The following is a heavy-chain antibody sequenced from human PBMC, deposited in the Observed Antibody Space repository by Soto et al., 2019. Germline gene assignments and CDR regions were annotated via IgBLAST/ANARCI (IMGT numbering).Heavy chain of an antibody. Sequence: VASVKVSCKASGYTFTSYAMHWVRQAPGQRLEWMGWINAGNGNTKYSQKFQGRVTITRDTSASTAYMELSSLRSEDTAVYYCARGTREGYSGYDWGYWGQGTLVTVSS. J-gene: IGHJ4*02. D-gene: IGHD5-12*01. V-gene: IGHV1-3*01. CDR2: INAGNGNT. CDR3: ARGTREGYSGYDWGY. CDR1: GYTFTSYA.